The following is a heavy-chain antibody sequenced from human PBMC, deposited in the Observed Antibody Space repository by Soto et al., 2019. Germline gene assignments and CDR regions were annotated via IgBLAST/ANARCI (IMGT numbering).Heavy chain of an antibody. Sequence: DSVKVCFNTSGYPFTSYAMHFGRQAPAQRLEWTGWINDGNGNTKYSQKFQGRVTITRDTSASTAYMELSSLRSEDTAVYYCARPTAPYSSGWWVADYYHYGMDGWGQGTTVTVSS. CDR2: INDGNGNT. D-gene: IGHD6-19*01. J-gene: IGHJ6*02. V-gene: IGHV1-3*01. CDR3: ARPTAPYSSGWWVADYYHYGMDG. CDR1: GYPFTSYA.